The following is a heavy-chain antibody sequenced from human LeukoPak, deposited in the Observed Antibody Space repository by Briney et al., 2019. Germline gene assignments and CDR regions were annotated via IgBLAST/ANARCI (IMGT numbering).Heavy chain of an antibody. V-gene: IGHV3-21*01. CDR2: ISSRSNNI. CDR3: ARGYPTYSSGWYIFPFDY. CDR1: GFTFSDYS. D-gene: IGHD6-19*01. Sequence: GGSLRLSCEASGFTFSDYSLQWVRQAPGKGLEWISSISSRSNNIYYADSLKGRFTISRDNAKNSLYLQMSSLRAEDTAVYYCARGYPTYSSGWYIFPFDYWGQGTLVIVSS. J-gene: IGHJ4*02.